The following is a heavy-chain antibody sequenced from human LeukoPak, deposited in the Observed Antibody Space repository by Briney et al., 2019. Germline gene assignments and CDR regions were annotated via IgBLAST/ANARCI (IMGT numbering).Heavy chain of an antibody. D-gene: IGHD6-19*01. CDR2: INPNSGGT. CDR1: GNTFTGYY. CDR3: ARDPSNTSGWKTWFDP. V-gene: IGHV1-2*04. J-gene: IGHJ5*02. Sequence: ASVKVSCKASGNTFTGYYMHWVRQAPGQGLEWMGWINPNSGGTNYAQKFQGWVTMTRDTSISTAYMELSRLRSDDTAVYYCARDPSNTSGWKTWFDPWGQGTLVTVSS.